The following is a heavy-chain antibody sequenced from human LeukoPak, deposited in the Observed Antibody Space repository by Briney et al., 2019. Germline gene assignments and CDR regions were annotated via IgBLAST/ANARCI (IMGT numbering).Heavy chain of an antibody. J-gene: IGHJ4*02. CDR1: GFTFSSYE. CDR3: AKEGFADYYGSGSPESYYFDY. CDR2: ISSSGSTI. D-gene: IGHD3-10*01. Sequence: GGSLRLSCAASGFTFSSYEMNWVRQAPGKGLEWVSYISSSGSTIYYADSVKGRFTISRDNAKNSLYLQMNSLRAEDTAVYYCAKEGFADYYGSGSPESYYFDYWGQGTLVTVSS. V-gene: IGHV3-48*03.